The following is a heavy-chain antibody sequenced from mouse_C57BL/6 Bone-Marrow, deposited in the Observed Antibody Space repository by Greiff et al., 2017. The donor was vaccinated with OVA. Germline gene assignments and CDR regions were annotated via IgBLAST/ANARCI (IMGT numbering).Heavy chain of an antibody. CDR2: IYPGGGYT. V-gene: IGHV1-63*01. D-gene: IGHD2-4*01. CDR1: GYTFTNYW. J-gene: IGHJ2*01. CDR3: ARSEDYDGDY. Sequence: QVQLQQSGAELVRPGTSVKMSCKASGYTFTNYWIGWAKQRPGHGLEWIGDIYPGGGYTNYNEKFKGKATLTADKSSSTAYMQFSSLTSEDSAIYYCARSEDYDGDYWGQGTTLTVSS.